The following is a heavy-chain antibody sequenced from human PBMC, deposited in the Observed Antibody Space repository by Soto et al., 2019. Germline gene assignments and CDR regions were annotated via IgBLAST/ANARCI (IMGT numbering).Heavy chain of an antibody. D-gene: IGHD3-9*01. CDR3: ARSRLGYFDY. CDR1: AYTFSSHD. V-gene: IGHV1-8*01. Sequence: ASVKVSCEASAYTFSSHDINGVRQATGQGLEWMGWMNPNSGNTGYAQKFQGRVTMTRNTSISTAYMELSSLRSEDTAVYYCARSRLGYFDYWGQGSLVTVSS. CDR2: MNPNSGNT. J-gene: IGHJ4*02.